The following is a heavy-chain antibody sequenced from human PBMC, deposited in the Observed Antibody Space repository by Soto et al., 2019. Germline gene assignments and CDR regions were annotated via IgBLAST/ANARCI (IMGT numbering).Heavy chain of an antibody. Sequence: EVQLVESGGGLVQPGGSLRLSCAAYGFTFSSYWMHWVRQAPGKGLVWVSRINSDGSSTSYADSVKGRFTISRDNAKNTLYLQMNSLRAEDTAVYYCVWSGYSYYYGMDVWGQGTTVTVSS. CDR2: INSDGSST. V-gene: IGHV3-74*01. CDR1: GFTFSSYW. CDR3: VWSGYSYYYGMDV. D-gene: IGHD3-3*01. J-gene: IGHJ6*02.